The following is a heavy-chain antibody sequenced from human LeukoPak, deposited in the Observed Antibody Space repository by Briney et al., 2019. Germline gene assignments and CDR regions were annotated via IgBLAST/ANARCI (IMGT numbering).Heavy chain of an antibody. CDR3: ARRIAVAGDC. CDR2: IHYGGTT. J-gene: IGHJ4*02. V-gene: IGHV4-39*01. Sequence: PSETQSLTCTVSGGSIRSNDYYWGWIRQPPGKGLEWIGSIHYGGTTYYNPSLKSRVTISVDTSKNQYSLKLNSVTVADTAVYYCARRIAVAGDCWGQGTLVTVSS. CDR1: GGSIRSNDYY. D-gene: IGHD6-19*01.